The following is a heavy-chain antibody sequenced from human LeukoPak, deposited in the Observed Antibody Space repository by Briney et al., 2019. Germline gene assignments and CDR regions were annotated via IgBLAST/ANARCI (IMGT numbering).Heavy chain of an antibody. CDR3: ARGDGYNCPDY. V-gene: IGHV3-66*01. D-gene: IGHD5-24*01. Sequence: PGGSLRLSCAASGFVVRNNHMSGVRHTPGKGLEWVSIMYSGGGTSYADSMKGRFAISRDNSENTLYLQMKSLRAEDTAVYYCARGDGYNCPDYLGQGTLVTVSS. CDR2: MYSGGGT. CDR1: GFVVRNNH. J-gene: IGHJ4*02.